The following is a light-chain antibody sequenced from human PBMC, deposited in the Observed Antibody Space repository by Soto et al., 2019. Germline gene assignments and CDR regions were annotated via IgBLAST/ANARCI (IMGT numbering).Light chain of an antibody. CDR3: QQYGDSPFT. V-gene: IGKV3-20*01. CDR1: QSVTSSY. J-gene: IGKJ3*01. CDR2: GAS. Sequence: ENVLTQSPGTLSLSPGERATLSCRASQSVTSSYLAWYQQKPGQAPRLLIYGASDRAAGIPDRFSGSGSGTDFTITISRLEPEDFAVYYCQQYGDSPFTFGPGTKVDVK.